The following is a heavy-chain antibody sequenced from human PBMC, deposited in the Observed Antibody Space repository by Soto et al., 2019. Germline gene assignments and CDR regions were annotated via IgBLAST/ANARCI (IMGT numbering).Heavy chain of an antibody. CDR3: ARGARGLYSVAV. CDR2: INGDASNT. V-gene: IGHV3-74*01. CDR1: GFTFNNYW. J-gene: IGHJ6*03. Sequence: EVQLVESGGGLVQPGGSLRLSCAASGFTFNNYWLHWVRQAPGKGLVWVSRINGDASNTNYADSVTGRFTISRDNAKNTVYLQINRLRAEDTAVYYCARGARGLYSVAVWGKGAPVNVSS.